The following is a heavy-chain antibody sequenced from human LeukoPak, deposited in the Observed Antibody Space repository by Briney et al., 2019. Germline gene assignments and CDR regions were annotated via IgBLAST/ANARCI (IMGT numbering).Heavy chain of an antibody. Sequence: GGSLRLSCAASGFTFSSYWMSWVRQAPGKGLEWLANVKQDGTEKNYLNSVKGRFTISRDNAKNSLYLQMNSLRAEDTAVYYCARDYSGWGQGTLVTVSS. CDR2: VKQDGTEK. J-gene: IGHJ4*02. CDR1: GFTFSSYW. V-gene: IGHV3-7*01. CDR3: ARDYSG. D-gene: IGHD1-26*01.